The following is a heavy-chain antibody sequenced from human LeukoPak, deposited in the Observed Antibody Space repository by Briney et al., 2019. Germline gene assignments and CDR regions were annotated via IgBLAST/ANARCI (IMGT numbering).Heavy chain of an antibody. D-gene: IGHD3-9*01. CDR2: IYTSGST. J-gene: IGHJ4*02. V-gene: IGHV4-4*07. Sequence: TSETLSLTCTVSGGSISSYYWSWIRQPAGKGLEWIGRIYTSGSTNYNPSLKSRVTMSVDTSKNQFSLKLSSVTAADTAVYYCARGGDILTGYYFLFDYWGQGTLVTVSS. CDR1: GGSISSYY. CDR3: ARGGDILTGYYFLFDY.